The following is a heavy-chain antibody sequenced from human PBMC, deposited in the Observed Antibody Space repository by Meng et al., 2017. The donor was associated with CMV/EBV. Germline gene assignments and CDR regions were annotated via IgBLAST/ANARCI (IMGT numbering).Heavy chain of an antibody. J-gene: IGHJ6*02. V-gene: IGHV3-30*02. CDR3: ASDCSSTSCSYYYYGMDV. CDR2: IRYDGSNK. CDR1: GFTFSSYG. D-gene: IGHD2-2*01. Sequence: LSLTCAASGFTFSSYGMHWVRQAPGKGLEWVAFIRYDGSNKYYADSVKGRFTISRDNSKNTLYLQMNSLRAEDTAVYYCASDCSSTSCSYYYYGMDVWGQGTTVTVSS.